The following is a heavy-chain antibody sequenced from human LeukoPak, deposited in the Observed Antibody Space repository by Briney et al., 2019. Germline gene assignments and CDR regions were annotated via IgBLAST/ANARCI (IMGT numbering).Heavy chain of an antibody. CDR2: IYHSGST. J-gene: IGHJ4*02. CDR3: ARHGPKWELLAEFDY. CDR1: GGSISSSNW. D-gene: IGHD1-26*01. Sequence: SGTLSLTCAVSGGSISSSNWWSWVRQPPGKGLEWIGEIYHSGSTNYNPSLKSRVTISVDKSKNQFSLKLSSVTAADTAVYYCARHGPKWELLAEFDYWGQGTLVTVSS. V-gene: IGHV4-4*02.